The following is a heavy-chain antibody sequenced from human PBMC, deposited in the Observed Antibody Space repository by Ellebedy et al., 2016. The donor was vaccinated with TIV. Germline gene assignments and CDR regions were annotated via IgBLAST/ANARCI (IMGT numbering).Heavy chain of an antibody. D-gene: IGHD2/OR15-2a*01. J-gene: IGHJ5*02. CDR1: GFTFSSYW. V-gene: IGHV3-7*03. Sequence: GESLKISCAASGFTFSSYWMSWVRQAPGKGLEWVANIKQDGSEKYYVDSVKGRFTISRDNAKNSLYLQMNSLRAEDTAVYYCARKVEFYWFDPWGQGTLVTVSS. CDR3: ARKVEFYWFDP. CDR2: IKQDGSEK.